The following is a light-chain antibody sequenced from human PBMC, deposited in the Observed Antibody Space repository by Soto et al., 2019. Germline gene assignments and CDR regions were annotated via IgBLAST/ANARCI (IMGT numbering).Light chain of an antibody. CDR1: QNIRSS. CDR3: QQYGSSGT. V-gene: IGKV3-15*01. J-gene: IGKJ1*01. CDR2: DAS. Sequence: EVVMTQSPASLSASPGERVTLSCRASQNIRSSLAWYQQRPGQAPRLLIYDASTRATGIPPRFSGGGSGTEFTVTISSLQSEDFAVYYCQQYGSSGTFGQGTKVDI.